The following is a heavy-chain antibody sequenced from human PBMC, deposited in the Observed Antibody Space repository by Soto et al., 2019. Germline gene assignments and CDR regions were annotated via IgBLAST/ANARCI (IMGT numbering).Heavy chain of an antibody. CDR1: GFNFGNYA. J-gene: IGHJ4*02. CDR3: TRYYYASSGYYVY. V-gene: IGHV3-49*04. Sequence: PGGSLRLSCTGSGFNFGNYAMSWVRQAPGKGPEWVGFIRSETYGGTPDYAASLRGRFTISRDDSKSIAYLEINSLQTDDTAVYYRTRYYYASSGYYVYWGQGTLVTVS. CDR2: IRSETYGGTP. D-gene: IGHD3-22*01.